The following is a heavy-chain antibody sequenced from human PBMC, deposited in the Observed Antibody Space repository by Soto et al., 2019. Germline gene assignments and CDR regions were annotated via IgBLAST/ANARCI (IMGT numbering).Heavy chain of an antibody. V-gene: IGHV4-34*01. CDR2: INHSGST. Sequence: PSELSLTCAVYGGSFSGYYWSWIRQPPGKGLEWIGEINHSGSTNYNPSLKSRVTISVDTSKNQFSLKLSSVTAADTAVYYCAKHVDTAMAYFDYWGQGTLVTVSS. J-gene: IGHJ4*02. D-gene: IGHD5-18*01. CDR1: GGSFSGYY. CDR3: AKHVDTAMAYFDY.